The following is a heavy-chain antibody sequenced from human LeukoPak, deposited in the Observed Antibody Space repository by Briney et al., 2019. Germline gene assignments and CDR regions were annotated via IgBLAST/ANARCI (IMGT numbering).Heavy chain of an antibody. CDR2: SRNKADSYTT. CDR1: GSTFSDHY. CDR3: ARVHSSRWCSDY. V-gene: IGHV3-72*01. J-gene: IGHJ4*02. D-gene: IGHD6-13*01. Sequence: GGSLRLSCAASGSTFSDHYMDWVRQAPGKGLEWVGRSRNKADSYTTLYAASVKGRFTISRDDSESSLYLQMNGLRTEDTAVYYCARVHSSRWCSDYWGQGTLVTVSS.